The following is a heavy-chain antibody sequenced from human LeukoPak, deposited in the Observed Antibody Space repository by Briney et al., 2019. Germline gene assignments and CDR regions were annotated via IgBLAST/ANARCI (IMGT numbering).Heavy chain of an antibody. J-gene: IGHJ3*02. D-gene: IGHD2-21*02. V-gene: IGHV4-34*01. Sequence: SETLSLTCAVYGGSFSGYYWSWIRQPPGKGLEWIGEINHSGSTYYNPSLKSRVTISVDRSKNQFSLKLSSVTAADTAVYYCARDRGSGLTADAFDIWGQGTMVTVSS. CDR1: GGSFSGYY. CDR2: INHSGST. CDR3: ARDRGSGLTADAFDI.